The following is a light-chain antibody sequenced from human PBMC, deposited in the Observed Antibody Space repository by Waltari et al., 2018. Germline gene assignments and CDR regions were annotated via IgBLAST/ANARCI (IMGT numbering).Light chain of an antibody. CDR2: DDS. V-gene: IGLV3-21*02. CDR3: QVWDSNGDHCVV. Sequence: SLVLTQPPSVSVAPGQTATTPCGGNNLGPASVHWYQHKPGQAPVLVVHDDSDRFTGIPERFSGSKSGDTATLTIDRVEAGDEADYYCQVWDSNGDHCVVFGGGTKLTVL. J-gene: IGLJ2*01. CDR1: NLGPAS.